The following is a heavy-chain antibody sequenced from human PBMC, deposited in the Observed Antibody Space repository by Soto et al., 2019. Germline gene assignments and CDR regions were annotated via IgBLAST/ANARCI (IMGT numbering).Heavy chain of an antibody. D-gene: IGHD1-1*01. CDR3: ASWHEREHAYDV. CDR2: LYYVDGS. J-gene: IGHJ3*01. Sequence: DVQLVESGAGLIQPGESLRLSCAAFGLTVSGKKYVAWVRQAPGKGLEWVSALYYVDGSFYADSVKGRFTTSSDSSKTTVYRQMNGLRPDDTAVYYCASWHEREHAYDVWGKGTTVTVSS. CDR1: GLTVSGKKY. V-gene: IGHV3-53*01.